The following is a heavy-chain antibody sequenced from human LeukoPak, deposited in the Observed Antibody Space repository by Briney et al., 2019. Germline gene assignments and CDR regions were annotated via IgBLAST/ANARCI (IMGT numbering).Heavy chain of an antibody. D-gene: IGHD2-2*01. CDR2: ISGSGGST. J-gene: IGHJ4*02. CDR3: AKEGFAIVVVPAASDY. Sequence: GSLRLSCAAAGFTFSNYAMTWVRQAPGRGLEWVSSISGSGGSTYYADSVKGRFTISRDNSKNTLYLQMYSLRAEDTAVYYCAKEGFAIVVVPAASDYWGQGTLVTVSS. V-gene: IGHV3-23*01. CDR1: GFTFSNYA.